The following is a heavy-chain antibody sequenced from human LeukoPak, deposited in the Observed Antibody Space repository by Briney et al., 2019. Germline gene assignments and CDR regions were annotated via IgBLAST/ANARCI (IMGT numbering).Heavy chain of an antibody. CDR2: IKPDGNER. J-gene: IGHJ3*01. D-gene: IGHD3-10*01. V-gene: IGHV3-7*01. CDR3: ARRQGTAFDF. CDR1: GFTFNTYW. Sequence: GGSLRLSCAASGFTFNTYWISWVRQAPGKGLQWVANIKPDGNERYYVDYVKGRFTISRDNARSSLYLQMNSLRAEDTAIYYCARRQGTAFDFWGQGTMVTVSS.